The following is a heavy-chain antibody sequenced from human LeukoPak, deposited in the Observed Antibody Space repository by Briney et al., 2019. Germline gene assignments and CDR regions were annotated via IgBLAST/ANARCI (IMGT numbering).Heavy chain of an antibody. J-gene: IGHJ5*02. Sequence: ASVKVSCKASGYTFTSNDINWVRQATGQGLEWMGWMNPNSGNTGYAQKFQGRVTMTRNTSISTAYMELSSLRSEDTAVYYCARRVAAAGKGNWFDPWGQGTRVTVSS. CDR1: GYTFTSND. D-gene: IGHD6-13*01. V-gene: IGHV1-8*01. CDR3: ARRVAAAGKGNWFDP. CDR2: MNPNSGNT.